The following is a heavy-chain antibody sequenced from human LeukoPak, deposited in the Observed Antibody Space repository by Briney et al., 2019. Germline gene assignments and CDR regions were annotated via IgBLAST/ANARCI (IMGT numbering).Heavy chain of an antibody. CDR1: GFSLSTRGTC. V-gene: IGHV2-70*11. Sequence: SGPALVKPTQTLTLTCTFSGFSLSTRGTCVSWIRQPPGKALEWLARIDRDDDRYYSTSLKTRLTISKDTSKNQVVLTMSNLDPVDTATYYCARTAGGNSYYYYMDVWGKGTTVTVSS. D-gene: IGHD4-23*01. CDR3: ARTAGGNSYYYYMDV. J-gene: IGHJ6*03. CDR2: IDRDDDR.